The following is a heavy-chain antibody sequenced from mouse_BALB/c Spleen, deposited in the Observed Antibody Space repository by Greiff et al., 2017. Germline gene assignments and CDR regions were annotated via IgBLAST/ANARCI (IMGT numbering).Heavy chain of an antibody. CDR2: ISSGSSTI. V-gene: IGHV5-17*02. J-gene: IGHJ4*01. CDR3: ARQEGFYAMDY. Sequence: EVQGVESGGGLVQPGGSRKLSCAASGFTFSSFGMHWVRQAPEKGLEWVAYISSGSSTIYYADTVKGRFTISRDNPKNTLFLQMTSLMSEDTAMYYCARQEGFYAMDYWGQGTSVTVSS. CDR1: GFTFSSFG.